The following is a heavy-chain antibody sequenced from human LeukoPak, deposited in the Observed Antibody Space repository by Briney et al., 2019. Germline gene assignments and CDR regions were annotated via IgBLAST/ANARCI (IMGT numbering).Heavy chain of an antibody. CDR2: FDPEDGET. D-gene: IGHD3-22*01. V-gene: IGHV1-24*01. CDR1: GYTLTELF. Sequence: ASVKVSCKVSGYTLTELFMHWVRQAPGKGLEWMGGFDPEDGETIYAQKFQGRVTMTEDTSTDTAYMEVSSLRSEDTAVYYCATGYDSSGYYSGAFYYYGMDVWGQGTTVTVSS. J-gene: IGHJ6*02. CDR3: ATGYDSSGYYSGAFYYYGMDV.